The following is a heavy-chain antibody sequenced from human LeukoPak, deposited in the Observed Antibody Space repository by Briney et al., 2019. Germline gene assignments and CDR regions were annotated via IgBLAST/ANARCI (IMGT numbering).Heavy chain of an antibody. V-gene: IGHV3-23*01. CDR3: AKPSTAMVY. CDR2: ISGSGGST. J-gene: IGHJ4*02. Sequence: SCKASGYTFTSYGISWVRQAPGKGLEWVSAISGSGGSTYYADSVKGRFTISRDNSKNTLYLQMNSLRAEDTAVYYCAKPSTAMVYWGQGTLVTVSS. D-gene: IGHD5-18*01. CDR1: GYTFTSYG.